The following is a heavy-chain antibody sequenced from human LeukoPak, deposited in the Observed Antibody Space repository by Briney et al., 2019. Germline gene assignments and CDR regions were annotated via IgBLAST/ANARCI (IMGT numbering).Heavy chain of an antibody. Sequence: SETLSLTCTVSGGSISSTNYYWGWIRQPPGKGLEWIGNIYYSGSTYYNPSLKSRVTISVDTSKNQFSLKLSSVTAADTAVYYCARAKGGYCSSTSCYNFDYWGQGTLVTVSS. V-gene: IGHV4-39*07. CDR2: IYYSGST. D-gene: IGHD2-2*02. CDR1: GGSISSTNYY. CDR3: ARAKGGYCSSTSCYNFDY. J-gene: IGHJ4*02.